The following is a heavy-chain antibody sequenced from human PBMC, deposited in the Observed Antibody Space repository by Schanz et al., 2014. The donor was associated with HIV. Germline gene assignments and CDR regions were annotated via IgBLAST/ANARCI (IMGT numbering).Heavy chain of an antibody. V-gene: IGHV3-9*01. CDR3: ATTFCFGGSCHTGPFDH. CDR1: GFNFDDYV. J-gene: IGHJ4*02. D-gene: IGHD2-15*01. CDR2: ISWNSGSI. Sequence: EVQLVESGGGLVQPGRSLRLSCTGSGFNFDDYVMYWVRQAPGKGLEWVSGISWNSGSIGYADSVKGRFTISRDNAKNSLFLHMNSLRAEDTALYFCATTFCFGGSCHTGPFDHWGRGTLVTVSS.